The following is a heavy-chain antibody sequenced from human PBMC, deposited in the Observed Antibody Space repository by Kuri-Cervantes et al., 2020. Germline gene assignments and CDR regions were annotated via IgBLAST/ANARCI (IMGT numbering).Heavy chain of an antibody. V-gene: IGHV3-49*04. Sequence: GESLKISCEVSGFIFSDHDMDWVRQAPGKGLEWVGFIKSKTYGGTTENAASVKGRFIISRDDSKSIAYLQMNSLKTEDTAVYYCTRVGRYDFWSGYYYYYYYMDVWGKGTTVTVSS. J-gene: IGHJ6*03. D-gene: IGHD3/OR15-3a*01. CDR1: GFIFSDHD. CDR2: IKSKTYGGTT. CDR3: TRVGRYDFWSGYYYYYYYMDV.